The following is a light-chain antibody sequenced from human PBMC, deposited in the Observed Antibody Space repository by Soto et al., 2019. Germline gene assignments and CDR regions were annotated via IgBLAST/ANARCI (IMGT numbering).Light chain of an antibody. CDR2: DAS. CDR1: QSISSW. V-gene: IGKV1-5*01. CDR3: QQYNSYRET. J-gene: IGKJ3*01. Sequence: DIQMTQSPSTLSASVGDRVTITCRASQSISSWLAWYQQKPGKAPKLLIYDASSLEIGVPSRFSGSGSGTEFTLTISSLQPDDFATYYCQQYNSYRETFGPGTKVDIK.